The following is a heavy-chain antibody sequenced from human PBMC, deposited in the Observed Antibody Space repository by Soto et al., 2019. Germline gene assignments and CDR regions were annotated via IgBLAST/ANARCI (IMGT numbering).Heavy chain of an antibody. D-gene: IGHD5-12*01. CDR2: IHPSDFDT. CDR1: GYRFTSYW. Sequence: GESLKISCKVSGYRFTSYWIDWVRQMPGKGLEWMGIIHPSDFDTRYSPSFQGQVTISADKSISTAYLQWSSLRASDTAMYYCAIHSTGYEDSWGQGTLVTVSS. J-gene: IGHJ5*02. V-gene: IGHV5-51*01. CDR3: AIHSTGYEDS.